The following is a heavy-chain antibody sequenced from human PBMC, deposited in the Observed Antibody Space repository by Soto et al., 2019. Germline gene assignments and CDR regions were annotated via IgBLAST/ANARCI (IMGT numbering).Heavy chain of an antibody. J-gene: IGHJ6*02. V-gene: IGHV1-18*01. CDR3: ARDAPAMLSVWFGEPGPDYYYYGMDV. D-gene: IGHD3-10*01. Sequence: ASVKVSCKASGYTFTSYGISWVRQAPGQGLEWMGWISAYNGNTNYAQKLQGRVTMTTDTSTSTAYMELRSLRSDDTAVYYCARDAPAMLSVWFGEPGPDYYYYGMDVWGQGTTVTVSS. CDR1: GYTFTSYG. CDR2: ISAYNGNT.